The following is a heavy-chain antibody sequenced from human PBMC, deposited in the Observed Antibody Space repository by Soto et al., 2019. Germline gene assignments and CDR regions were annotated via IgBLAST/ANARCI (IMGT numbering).Heavy chain of an antibody. CDR2: FDPSGVAT. V-gene: IGHV1-46*01. J-gene: IGHJ3*02. CDR3: ARVSRGAFDI. Sequence: ASVKVSCKASGYTFTSYFIQWVRQAPGQGLEWMGVFDPSGVATNSAQKFQGRLTITRDTSTSTVYMDLTSLGSGDTALYYCARVSRGAFDIWGQGTLVTV. CDR1: GYTFTSYF.